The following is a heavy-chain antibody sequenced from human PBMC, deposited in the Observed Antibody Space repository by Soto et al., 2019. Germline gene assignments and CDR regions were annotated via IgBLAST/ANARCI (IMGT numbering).Heavy chain of an antibody. CDR1: GGSISSSSYY. J-gene: IGHJ4*02. CDR2: IYYSGST. V-gene: IGHV4-39*01. CDR3: ARQFNVRTFDY. Sequence: QLQLQESGPGLVKPSETLSLTCTVSGGSISSSSYYWGWIRQPPGKGLEWIGSIYYSGSTYYNPSLKSRVTISVDTSKNLFSLKLSSVTAADTAVYYCARQFNVRTFDYWGQGTLVTVSS.